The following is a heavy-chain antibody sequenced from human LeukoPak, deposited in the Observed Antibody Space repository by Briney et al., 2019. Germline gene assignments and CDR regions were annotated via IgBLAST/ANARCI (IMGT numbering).Heavy chain of an antibody. CDR1: GYTFTSYA. J-gene: IGHJ4*02. D-gene: IGHD7-27*01. CDR3: ARDLGSPRAYFVY. V-gene: IGHV1-3*01. CDR2: INAGNGNT. Sequence: ASVKVSCKASGYTFTSYAMHWVRQAPGQRLEWMGWINAGNGNTKYSQKFQDRVTITRDTSASTAYMELSSLRSEDTAVYYCARDLGSPRAYFVYWGQGTLDTVPS.